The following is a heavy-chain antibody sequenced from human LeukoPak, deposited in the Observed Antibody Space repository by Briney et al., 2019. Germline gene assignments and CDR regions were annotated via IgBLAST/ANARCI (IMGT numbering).Heavy chain of an antibody. V-gene: IGHV2-70*04. J-gene: IGHJ4*02. CDR3: ARDHYVWGSYRSGFDY. D-gene: IGHD3-16*02. CDR2: IDWDDDK. Sequence: SGPTLVNPTQTLTLTCAFSGFSLSTSGMRVSWIRQPPGKAPEWLARIDWDDDKFYSTSLKTRLTISKDTSKKQVVLTMTNMDPVDTATYYCARDHYVWGSYRSGFDYWGQGTLVTVSS. CDR1: GFSLSTSGMR.